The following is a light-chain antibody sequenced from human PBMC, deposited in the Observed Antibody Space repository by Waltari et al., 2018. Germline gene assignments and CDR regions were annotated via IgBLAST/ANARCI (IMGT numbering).Light chain of an antibody. Sequence: QSVLTQPPSVSGTPGQTVTISCTGSSSNIGAGYEVHWYQQLPGTAPKPLVSGDDNRPSGGPDRFSGSKSGSSASLAITGLQAEDEADYYCQSYDSSLSGVFGGGTKLTVL. CDR2: GDD. CDR1: SSNIGAGYE. J-gene: IGLJ2*01. CDR3: QSYDSSLSGV. V-gene: IGLV1-40*01.